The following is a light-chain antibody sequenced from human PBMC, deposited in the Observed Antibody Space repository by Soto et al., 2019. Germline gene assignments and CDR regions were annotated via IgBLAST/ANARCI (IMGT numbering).Light chain of an antibody. V-gene: IGLV2-14*03. CDR3: SSFTGTTTLDV. CDR1: SSDVGAYKY. CDR2: GVS. Sequence: QSVLTQPASVSGSPGQSITIPCTGTSSDVGAYKYVSWYQQHPGKAPKLIIYGVSNRPSGVSNRFSDSKSGNTAFLTISGLQPEEEADYYCSSFTGTTTLDVFGTGTKVTVL. J-gene: IGLJ1*01.